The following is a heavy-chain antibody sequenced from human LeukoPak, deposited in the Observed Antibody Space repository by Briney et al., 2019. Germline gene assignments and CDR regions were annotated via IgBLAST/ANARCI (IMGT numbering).Heavy chain of an antibody. V-gene: IGHV4-30-2*01. D-gene: IGHD2-15*01. CDR2: IYHSGST. CDR3: ARDRGGGVDY. CDR1: GGSISRGGYS. J-gene: IGHJ4*02. Sequence: SETLSLTCAVSGGSISRGGYSWSWIRQPPGKGLEWIGYIYHSGSTYYNPSLKSRVTISVDRSKNQFSLKLSSVTAADTAVYYCARDRGGGVDYWGQGALVTVSS.